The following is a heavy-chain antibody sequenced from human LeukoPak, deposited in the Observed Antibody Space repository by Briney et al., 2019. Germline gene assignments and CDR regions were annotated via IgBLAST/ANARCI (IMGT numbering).Heavy chain of an antibody. J-gene: IGHJ3*02. Sequence: GGSLRLSCAASGFTFSSYEMNWVRQAPGKGLEGVSYISRSGNTIYYADSVKGRFTISRDNAKNSLYLKMNSLRAEDTAVYYCARVGLRFAFDIWGQGTMVTVSS. D-gene: IGHD3-10*01. CDR3: ARVGLRFAFDI. V-gene: IGHV3-48*03. CDR1: GFTFSSYE. CDR2: ISRSGNTI.